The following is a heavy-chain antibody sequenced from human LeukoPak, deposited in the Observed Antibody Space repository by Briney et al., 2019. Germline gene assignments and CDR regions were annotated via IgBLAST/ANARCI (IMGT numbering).Heavy chain of an antibody. CDR1: GFTFSSYG. Sequence: GRSLRLSCAASGFTFSSYGMHWVRQAPGKGLEWVAVIWYDGSNKYYADSVKGRFTISRDNSKNTLYLQMNSLRAEDTAVYYCARESRVGYGGKGTFDYWGQGTLVTVSS. CDR3: ARESRVGYGGKGTFDY. J-gene: IGHJ4*02. CDR2: IWYDGSNK. D-gene: IGHD4-23*01. V-gene: IGHV3-33*01.